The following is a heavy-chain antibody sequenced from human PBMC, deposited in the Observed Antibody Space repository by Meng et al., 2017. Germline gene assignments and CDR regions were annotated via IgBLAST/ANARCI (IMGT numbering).Heavy chain of an antibody. Sequence: QGQLVQSGAEVKKPGASVKVSCEASGYTLSSDGFSWVRQAPGQGLEWLGWINTYNGKTDYAQKFQGRITMTTDTFTSTAYMELRNLRSDDTAVYYCATRGNPYLNCWGQETLVTVSS. J-gene: IGHJ4*02. CDR2: INTYNGKT. CDR3: ATRGNPYLNC. CDR1: GYTLSSDG. V-gene: IGHV1-18*01.